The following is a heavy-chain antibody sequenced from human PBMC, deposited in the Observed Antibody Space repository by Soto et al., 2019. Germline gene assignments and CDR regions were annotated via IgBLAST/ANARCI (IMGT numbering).Heavy chain of an antibody. CDR2: IWHDGSNK. D-gene: IGHD1-1*01. Sequence: QVQVVESGGGVVQPGRSLRLSCAASGFTFSSYTMYWVRQAPGKGLEGVAVIWHDGSNKYYVDSVKGRFTISRDNSKNKLDLQMNSLRDEDTAVYYCAREDWNDGHYCGMGVWGQGTTVTVSS. J-gene: IGHJ6*02. V-gene: IGHV3-33*01. CDR3: AREDWNDGHYCGMGV. CDR1: GFTFSSYT.